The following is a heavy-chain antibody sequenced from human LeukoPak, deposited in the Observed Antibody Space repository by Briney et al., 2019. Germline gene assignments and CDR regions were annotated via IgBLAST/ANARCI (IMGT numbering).Heavy chain of an antibody. CDR1: DGSMDNYY. Sequence: SETLSLTCTVSDGSMDNYYWSWIRQPAGKGLEWIGRIYTSGSTNYNPSLKSRVTMSIDTSNNQFSLKLRSVIDADTAVYYCARDRRGYSGQLSHYYFYYMDVWGKGTTVIISS. D-gene: IGHD5-12*01. CDR2: IYTSGST. V-gene: IGHV4-4*07. J-gene: IGHJ6*03. CDR3: ARDRRGYSGQLSHYYFYYMDV.